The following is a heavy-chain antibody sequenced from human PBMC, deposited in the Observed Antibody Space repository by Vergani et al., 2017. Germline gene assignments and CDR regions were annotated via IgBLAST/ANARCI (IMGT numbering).Heavy chain of an antibody. CDR2: VFRNGNV. J-gene: IGHJ2*01. Sequence: LLQEPAPELVRPSETLSLKCSVSGASIDSFYWSCIRQSPGKGLEWIGYVFRNGNVNYNPSFNFRVAIDTSNNELSLRVTSVTAAATAVYFWARDFAGEWYFDLWGRGATVTVFS. D-gene: IGHD6-13*01. CDR1: GASIDSFY. CDR3: ARDFAGEWYFDL. V-gene: IGHV4-59*01.